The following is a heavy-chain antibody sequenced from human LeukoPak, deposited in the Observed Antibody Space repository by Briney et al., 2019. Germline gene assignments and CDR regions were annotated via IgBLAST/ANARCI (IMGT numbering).Heavy chain of an antibody. D-gene: IGHD6-19*01. Sequence: GGSLRLSCAASGFTFSSYAMHWVRQAPGKGLEWVAVISYDRSITYYADSVKGRFTLSCDNSKNMLYLQMNSLSPEDTAVYYCARDPTAVSNLPSYYFDYWGQGTLVTVSS. V-gene: IGHV3-30-3*01. J-gene: IGHJ4*02. CDR1: GFTFSSYA. CDR2: ISYDRSIT. CDR3: ARDPTAVSNLPSYYFDY.